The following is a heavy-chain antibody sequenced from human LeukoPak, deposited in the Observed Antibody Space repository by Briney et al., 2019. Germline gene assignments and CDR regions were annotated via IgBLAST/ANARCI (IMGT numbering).Heavy chain of an antibody. D-gene: IGHD7-27*01. CDR3: VRGLSGVSSWYFDL. CDR1: GFTFSSYG. V-gene: IGHV3-30*03. CDR2: ISYDGSNK. J-gene: IGHJ2*01. Sequence: GGSLRLSCAASGFTFSSYGMHWVRQAPGKGLEWVAVISYDGSNKYYADSVKGRFTISRDISKNTLYLQMNDLGAEDTALYYCVRGLSGVSSWYFDLWGRGTLVSVSS.